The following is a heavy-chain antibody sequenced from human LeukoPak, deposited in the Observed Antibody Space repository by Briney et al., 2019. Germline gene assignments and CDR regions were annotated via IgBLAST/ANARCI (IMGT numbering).Heavy chain of an antibody. V-gene: IGHV1-2*02. CDR1: AYTFTGYY. CDR2: INPNSGGT. Sequence: GAPVTVSCKASAYTFTGYYIHWVRQAPGQGLEWMGWINPNSGGTNYAQSFQGRVTMTRDTSISTAYMELNRLRSDDTAVYYCARDAGPGFDYWGQGTLVTVSS. J-gene: IGHJ4*02. CDR3: ARDAGPGFDY.